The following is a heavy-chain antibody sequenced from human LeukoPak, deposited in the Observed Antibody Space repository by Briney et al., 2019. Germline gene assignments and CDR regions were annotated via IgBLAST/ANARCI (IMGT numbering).Heavy chain of an antibody. CDR3: AKCDYYYYYMDV. Sequence: GGSLRLSCAASGFTFSSYAMNWVRQAPGKGLEWVSVISGSSDRIYYADSVKGRFTISRDNSKNTLYLQMNSLRAEDTAVYYCAKCDYYYYYMDVWGKGTTVTVSS. J-gene: IGHJ6*03. D-gene: IGHD2-21*01. CDR2: ISGSSDRI. V-gene: IGHV3-23*01. CDR1: GFTFSSYA.